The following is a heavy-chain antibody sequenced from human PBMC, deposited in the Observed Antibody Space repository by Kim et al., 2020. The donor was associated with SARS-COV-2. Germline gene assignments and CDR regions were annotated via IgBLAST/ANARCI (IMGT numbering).Heavy chain of an antibody. Sequence: KYYADSVKGRLTISRDNAKNTLYLQMNSLRAEDTAVYYCAKDRVATGVFWWGQGTLVTVSS. J-gene: IGHJ4*02. CDR3: AKDRVATGVFW. V-gene: IGHV3-30*02. D-gene: IGHD5-12*01. CDR2: K.